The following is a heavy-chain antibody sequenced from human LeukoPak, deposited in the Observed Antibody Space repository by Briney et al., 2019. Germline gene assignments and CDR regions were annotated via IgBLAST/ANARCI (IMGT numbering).Heavy chain of an antibody. V-gene: IGHV3-21*01. CDR1: GFTFSSYS. CDR2: ISSSSSYI. CDR3: ARDRVTMVRGVISSYYGMDA. Sequence: PGGSLRLSCAASGFTFSSYSMNWVRQAPGKGLEWVSSISSSSSYIYYADSVKGRFTISRDNAKNSLYLQMNSLRAEDTAVYYCARDRVTMVRGVISSYYGMDAWGQGTTVTVSS. J-gene: IGHJ6*02. D-gene: IGHD3-10*01.